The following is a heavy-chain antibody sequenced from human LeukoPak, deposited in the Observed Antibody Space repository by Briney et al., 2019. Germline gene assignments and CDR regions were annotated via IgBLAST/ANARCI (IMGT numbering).Heavy chain of an antibody. D-gene: IGHD3-22*01. CDR3: AGDDSSGYFFDF. J-gene: IGHJ4*02. CDR2: ISETSSHT. CDR1: GFTFDSYK. Sequence: GGSLRLSCAASGFTFDSYKMNWVRQAPGKGLEWISYISETSSHTYYADSVRGRFTISRDNAKNSLFLQLNSLRAEDTAMYFCAGDDSSGYFFDFWGQGTLVTVSS. V-gene: IGHV3-21*05.